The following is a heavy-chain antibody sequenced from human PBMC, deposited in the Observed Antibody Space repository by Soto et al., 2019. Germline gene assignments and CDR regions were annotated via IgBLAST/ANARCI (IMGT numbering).Heavy chain of an antibody. Sequence: SETLSLTCTVSGGSISSGGYYWSWIRQHPGKGLEWIGYIYYSGSTYYNPSLKSRVTISVDTSKNQFSLKLSSVTAADTAVYYCARVGPAAAAPPVGWFDPWGQGTLVTVSS. J-gene: IGHJ5*02. D-gene: IGHD6-13*01. CDR3: ARVGPAAAAPPVGWFDP. V-gene: IGHV4-31*03. CDR2: IYYSGST. CDR1: GGSISSGGYY.